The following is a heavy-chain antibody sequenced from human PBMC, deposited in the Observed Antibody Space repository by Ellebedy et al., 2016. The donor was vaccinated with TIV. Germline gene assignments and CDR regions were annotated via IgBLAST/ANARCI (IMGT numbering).Heavy chain of an antibody. V-gene: IGHV3-49*03. CDR2: IRSKAYGGTT. J-gene: IGHJ4*02. CDR3: TSLVTMIVGSTVDY. CDR1: GFTFGDYA. Sequence: GGSLRLSXTASGFTFGDYAMSWFRQAPGKGLEWVGFIRSKAYGGTTEYAASVKGRFTISRDDSKSIAYLQMNSLKTEDTAVYYCTSLVTMIVGSTVDYWGQGTLVTVSS. D-gene: IGHD3-22*01.